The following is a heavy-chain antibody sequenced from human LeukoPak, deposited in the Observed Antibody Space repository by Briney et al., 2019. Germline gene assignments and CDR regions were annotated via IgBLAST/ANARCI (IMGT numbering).Heavy chain of an antibody. CDR1: GYSISSGYY. CDR3: ARALWIRPGWYFDL. Sequence: SETLSLTCTVSGYSISSGYYWGWIRQPPGKGLEWIGSIYHSGSTYYNPSLKSRVTISVDTSKNQFSLKLSSVTAADTAVYYCARALWIRPGWYFDLWGRGTLVTLSS. D-gene: IGHD5-18*01. J-gene: IGHJ2*01. V-gene: IGHV4-38-2*02. CDR2: IYHSGST.